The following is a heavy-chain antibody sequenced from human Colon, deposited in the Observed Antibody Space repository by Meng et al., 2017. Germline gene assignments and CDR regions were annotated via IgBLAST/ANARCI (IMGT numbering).Heavy chain of an antibody. CDR3: ARHSRQDTTFISRTLDY. Sequence: GESLKISCKGAGYSFSSNWIGWVRQMPGKGLEWMGIINPADSDTKYSPSFQGQVTISADKSITTAYLQWSGLRASDTAMYYCARHSRQDTTFISRTLDYWGQGTLVTVSS. V-gene: IGHV5-51*01. D-gene: IGHD1-1*01. J-gene: IGHJ4*02. CDR2: INPADSDT. CDR1: GYSFSSNW.